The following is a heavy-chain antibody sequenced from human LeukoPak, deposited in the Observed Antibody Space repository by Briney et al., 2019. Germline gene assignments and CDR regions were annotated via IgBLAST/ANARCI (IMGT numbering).Heavy chain of an antibody. CDR1: GGSISSGGYY. CDR3: ARGSRGPFDY. J-gene: IGHJ4*02. Sequence: PSETPSLTCTVSGGSISSGGYYWSWIRQHPGKGLEWIGYIYYSGSTYYNPSLKSRVTISVDTSKNQFSLKLSSVTAADTAVYYCARGSRGPFDYWGQGTLVTVSS. D-gene: IGHD3-10*01. CDR2: IYYSGST. V-gene: IGHV4-31*03.